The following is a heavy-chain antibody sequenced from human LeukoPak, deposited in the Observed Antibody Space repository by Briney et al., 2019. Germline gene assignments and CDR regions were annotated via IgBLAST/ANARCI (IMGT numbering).Heavy chain of an antibody. Sequence: ASVKLSCKASGYTFTGYYMHWVRQAPRHGLKGLGWSNPNSGDTNYAQKFQGRVTMTRDTSISTAYMELSRLTSDDTAVYYCARGYYDSSDFEYFQHWGQGTLVTVSS. CDR3: ARGYYDSSDFEYFQH. D-gene: IGHD3-22*01. CDR2: SNPNSGDT. J-gene: IGHJ1*01. CDR1: GYTFTGYY. V-gene: IGHV1-2*02.